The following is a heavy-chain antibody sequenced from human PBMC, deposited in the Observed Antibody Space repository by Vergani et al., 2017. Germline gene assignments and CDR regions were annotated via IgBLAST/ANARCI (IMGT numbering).Heavy chain of an antibody. J-gene: IGHJ4*02. CDR2: IIPILGIA. V-gene: IGHV1-69*02. CDR3: ASAMTTVTTLFRYYFDY. D-gene: IGHD4-17*01. Sequence: QVQLVQSGAEVKKPGSSVKVSCKASGGTFSSYTISWVRQAPGQGLEWMGRIIPILGIANYAQKFQGRVTITADKSTSTAYMGLSSLRSEDTAVYYCASAMTTVTTLFRYYFDYWGQGTLVTVSS. CDR1: GGTFSSYT.